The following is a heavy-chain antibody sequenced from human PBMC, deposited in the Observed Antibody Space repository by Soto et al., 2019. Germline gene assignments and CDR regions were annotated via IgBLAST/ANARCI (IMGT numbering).Heavy chain of an antibody. Sequence: ASVKVSCQASGYTFTCYYMHWVRQAPGQGLEWMGIINPSGGSTSYAQKFQGRVTMTRDTSTSTVYMELNSLKSEDMAVYYCARDLSIAAAGSENYYYYYGMDAWGQGXTVTVSS. D-gene: IGHD6-13*01. CDR2: INPSGGST. CDR1: GYTFTCYY. J-gene: IGHJ6*02. V-gene: IGHV1-46*01. CDR3: ARDLSIAAAGSENYYYYYGMDA.